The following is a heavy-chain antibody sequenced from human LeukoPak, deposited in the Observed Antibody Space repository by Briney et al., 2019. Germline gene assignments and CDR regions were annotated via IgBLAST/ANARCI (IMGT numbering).Heavy chain of an antibody. CDR3: ARRGSSSWYGNWFDP. CDR1: GGSISSYY. Sequence: SETLSLTCTVSGGSISSYYWSWIRQPPGKGLEWIGEINHSGSTNYNPSLKSRVTISVDTSKNQFSLKLSSVTAADTAVYYCARRGSSSWYGNWFDPWGQGTLVTVSS. J-gene: IGHJ5*02. CDR2: INHSGST. V-gene: IGHV4-34*01. D-gene: IGHD6-13*01.